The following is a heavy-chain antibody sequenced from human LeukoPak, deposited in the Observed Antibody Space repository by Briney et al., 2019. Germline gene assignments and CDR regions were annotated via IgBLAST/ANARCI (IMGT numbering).Heavy chain of an antibody. Sequence: SETLSLTCTVSGGSISSYYWSWIRQHPGKGLEWIGYIYYSGSTYYNPSLKSRVTISVDTSKNQFSLKLSSVTAADTAVYYCARAPPPTYSSSSYYYYYYMDVWGKGTTVTVSS. CDR1: GGSISSYY. CDR2: IYYSGST. CDR3: ARAPPPTYSSSSYYYYYYMDV. J-gene: IGHJ6*03. D-gene: IGHD6-6*01. V-gene: IGHV4-59*06.